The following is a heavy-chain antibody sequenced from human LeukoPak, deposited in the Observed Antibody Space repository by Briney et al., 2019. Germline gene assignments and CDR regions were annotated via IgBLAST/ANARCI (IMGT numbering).Heavy chain of an antibody. CDR1: GYTFTSYY. Sequence: GASVKVSCKASGYTFTSYYMHWVRQAPGQGLEWMGIINPSGGSTSYAQKFQGRVTMTRDTSTSTVYMELSSLRSEDTAVYYCARDERLATNPKRYFDYLGQGTLGTVSS. CDR3: ARDERLATNPKRYFDY. D-gene: IGHD5-12*01. CDR2: INPSGGST. V-gene: IGHV1-46*01. J-gene: IGHJ4*02.